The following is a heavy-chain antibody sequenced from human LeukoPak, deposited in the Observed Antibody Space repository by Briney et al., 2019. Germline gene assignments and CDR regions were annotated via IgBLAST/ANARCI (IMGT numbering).Heavy chain of an antibody. D-gene: IGHD3-22*01. V-gene: IGHV3-9*01. CDR1: GFTFDDYA. Sequence: AGGSLRLSCAASGFTFDDYAMHWVRQAPGKGLEWVSGISWNSGSIGYADSVKGRFTISRDNAKNSLYLQMNSLRAEDTALYYCAKGANPYYYDSSGYAFDIWGQGTMVTVSS. J-gene: IGHJ3*02. CDR2: ISWNSGSI. CDR3: AKGANPYYYDSSGYAFDI.